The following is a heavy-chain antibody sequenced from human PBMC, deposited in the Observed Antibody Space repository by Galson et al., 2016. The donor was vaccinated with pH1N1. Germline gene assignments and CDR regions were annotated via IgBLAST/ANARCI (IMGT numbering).Heavy chain of an antibody. CDR1: GLTLSCCA. Sequence: SLRLSCAASGLTLSCCAMHWVRQAPGKGLECVALISKDGNNVYYADSVKGRFTISRGSSNNTLYLQMNSLRTEDTAIYYCARSRDFSFDYWGQGALVTVAS. J-gene: IGHJ4*02. CDR3: ARSRDFSFDY. CDR2: ISKDGNNV. D-gene: IGHD4-11*01. V-gene: IGHV3-30*04.